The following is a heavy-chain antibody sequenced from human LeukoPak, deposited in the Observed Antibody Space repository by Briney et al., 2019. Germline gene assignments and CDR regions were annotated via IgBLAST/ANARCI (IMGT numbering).Heavy chain of an antibody. V-gene: IGHV4-59*01. D-gene: IGHD3-10*01. CDR3: ARGGTMVRGARDAFDI. J-gene: IGHJ3*02. CDR1: GGSISSYY. Sequence: SETLSLTCTVSGGSISSYYWSWIRQPPGKGLEWIGYIYYSGSTNYNPSLKSRVTTSVDTSKNQFSLKLSSVTAADTAVYYCARGGTMVRGARDAFDIWGQGTMVTVSS. CDR2: IYYSGST.